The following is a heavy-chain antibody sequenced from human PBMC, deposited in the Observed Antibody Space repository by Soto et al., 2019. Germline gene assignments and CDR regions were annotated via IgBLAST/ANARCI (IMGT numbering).Heavy chain of an antibody. V-gene: IGHV3-9*01. J-gene: IGHJ4*02. CDR2: ISYNSART. CDR3: AKGGYSSDWYIGQ. D-gene: IGHD6-19*01. Sequence: PGGSLRLSCGASGFTFGDYAMHWVRHAPGKGPEWVSGISYNSARTGYADSVRGRFTISRDNAKSSLYLQMNSLRTEDTALYYCAKGGYSSDWYIGQWGQGXQVTVYS. CDR1: GFTFGDYA.